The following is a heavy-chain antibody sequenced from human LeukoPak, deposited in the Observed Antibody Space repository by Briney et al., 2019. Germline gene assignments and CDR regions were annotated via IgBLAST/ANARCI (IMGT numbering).Heavy chain of an antibody. V-gene: IGHV4-59*01. D-gene: IGHD3-22*01. Sequence: SETLSLTCTVSGGSISSYYWSWIRRPPGKGLEWIGYIYYSGSTNYNPSLKSRVTISVDTSKNQFSLKLSSVTAADTAVYYCAKEPDYYDSSGYSHFDYWGQGTLVTVSS. CDR1: GGSISSYY. CDR3: AKEPDYYDSSGYSHFDY. CDR2: IYYSGST. J-gene: IGHJ4*02.